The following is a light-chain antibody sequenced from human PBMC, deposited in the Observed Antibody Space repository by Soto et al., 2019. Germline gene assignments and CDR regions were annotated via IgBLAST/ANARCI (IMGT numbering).Light chain of an antibody. Sequence: EIVLTQSPATLSLSPGERATLSCRASQSVSSYLAWYQQKPGQAPRLLIYDASNRATGIPARFSGSGSGTDFTLTISSLEPEDFAIYYCRQRSNWPPVTFGGGTKVKIK. J-gene: IGKJ4*01. CDR3: RQRSNWPPVT. CDR1: QSVSSY. V-gene: IGKV3-11*01. CDR2: DAS.